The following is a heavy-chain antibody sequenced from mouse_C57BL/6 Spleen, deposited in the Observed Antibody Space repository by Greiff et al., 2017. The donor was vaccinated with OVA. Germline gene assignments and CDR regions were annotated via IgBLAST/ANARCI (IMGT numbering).Heavy chain of an antibody. V-gene: IGHV1-54*01. CDR2: INPGSGGT. CDR1: GYAFTNYL. Sequence: VQLQESGAELVRPGTSVKVSCKASGYAFTNYLIEWVKQRPGQGLEWIGVINPGSGGTNYNEKFKGKATLTADKSSSTAYMQLSSLTSEDSAVYFCATLNYGQYWGQGTTLTVSS. CDR3: ATLNYGQY. D-gene: IGHD1-1*01. J-gene: IGHJ2*01.